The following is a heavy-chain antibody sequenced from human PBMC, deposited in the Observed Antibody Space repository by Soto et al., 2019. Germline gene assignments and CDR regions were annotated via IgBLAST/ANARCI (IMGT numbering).Heavy chain of an antibody. CDR2: IYGSDDN. V-gene: IGHV2-5*01. J-gene: IGHJ4*02. Sequence: QITLKESGPTLVKHTQTLTLTCTFSGFSLTTSAVAVGWIRQPSGKALELLAIIYGSDDNFYSPSLKSRLTITKDTSTNQVVLTMTNMVPVDTATYYCARRYDPYCFASWGKGTLVTVSS. CDR3: ARRYDPYCFAS. D-gene: IGHD1-1*01. CDR1: GFSLTTSAVA.